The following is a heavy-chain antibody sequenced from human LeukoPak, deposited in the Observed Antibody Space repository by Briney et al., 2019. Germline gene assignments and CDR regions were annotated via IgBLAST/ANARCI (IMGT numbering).Heavy chain of an antibody. J-gene: IGHJ3*02. CDR2: ISGSATNT. CDR1: GFTFSSYA. Sequence: QSGGSLRLSCAASGFTFSSYAMSWVRQAPGKGLEWVSAISGSATNTYYADSVKGRFTISRDNSKNTLHLQMNSLRAEDTAVYYCAKDRSIAARRAFDIWGRGTMVIVSS. D-gene: IGHD6-6*01. CDR3: AKDRSIAARRAFDI. V-gene: IGHV3-23*01.